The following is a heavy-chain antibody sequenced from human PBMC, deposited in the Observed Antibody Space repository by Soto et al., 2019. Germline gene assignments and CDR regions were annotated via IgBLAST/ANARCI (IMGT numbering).Heavy chain of an antibody. D-gene: IGHD6-19*01. Sequence: GGSLRLSCAASGFTFSSYWMHWVRQAPMKGLVWVSRINSDGSTTTYADPVKGRFTISRDNAKNTLYLQMNSLRVEDTAVYYCARDPGSSGWYDYWGQGTLVTVSS. CDR2: INSDGSTT. CDR3: ARDPGSSGWYDY. CDR1: GFTFSSYW. J-gene: IGHJ4*02. V-gene: IGHV3-74*01.